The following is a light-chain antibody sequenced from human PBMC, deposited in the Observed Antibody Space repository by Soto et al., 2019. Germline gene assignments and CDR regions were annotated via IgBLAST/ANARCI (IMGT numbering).Light chain of an antibody. V-gene: IGLV2-14*01. CDR3: SSYISSSTFVV. J-gene: IGLJ2*01. CDR1: ISDIGGYNF. CDR2: DVN. Sequence: QSALTQPASVSGSPGQSITISCTGTISDIGGYNFISWYQHHPGKAPKLVIYDVNNRPSGISYRFSGSKSGNTASLTISGLQAEDEADYYCSSYISSSTFVVFGGGTKLTVL.